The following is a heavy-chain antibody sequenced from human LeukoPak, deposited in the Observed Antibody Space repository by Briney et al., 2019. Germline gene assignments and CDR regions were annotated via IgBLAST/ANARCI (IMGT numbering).Heavy chain of an antibody. CDR3: ARGSGYYRPRGVDY. J-gene: IGHJ4*02. V-gene: IGHV4-59*04. CDR1: DDSITIYY. D-gene: IGHD3-22*01. Sequence: PSETLSLTCTVSDDSITIYYWSWIRQPPGKGLEWIGNIYYSGSTYYNPSLKSRVTISIDTSKNQFSLKLSSVTAADTALYYCARGSGYYRPRGVDYWGQGTLVTVSS. CDR2: IYYSGST.